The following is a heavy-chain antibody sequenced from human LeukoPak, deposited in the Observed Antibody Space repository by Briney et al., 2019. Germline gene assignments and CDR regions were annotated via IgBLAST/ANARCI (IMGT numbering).Heavy chain of an antibody. CDR2: INHSGST. V-gene: IGHV4-34*01. CDR1: GGSFSGYY. CDR3: ARGHVVRGVLGFDP. D-gene: IGHD3-10*01. Sequence: PSETLSLTCAVYGGSFSGYYWSWIRQPPGKGLEWIGEINHSGSTNYNPSLKSRVTISVDTSKNQFSLKLSSVTAADTAVYYCARGHVVRGVLGFDPWGQGTLVTVSS. J-gene: IGHJ5*02.